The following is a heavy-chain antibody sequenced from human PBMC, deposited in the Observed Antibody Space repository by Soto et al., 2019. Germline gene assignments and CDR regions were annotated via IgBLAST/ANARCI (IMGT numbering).Heavy chain of an antibody. D-gene: IGHD4-17*01. V-gene: IGHV4-59*01. CDR1: GASIGSSY. CDR2: IFYSGST. Sequence: SETPSLTCTVSGASIGSSYWRWIRQPPGKGLEWMGYIFYSGSTNYSPSLNSRVSITVDTSKNQLSLNLSSVTAADTAVYYCARVSTGPKLDFLGHGILVTVSS. J-gene: IGHJ4*01. CDR3: ARVSTGPKLDF.